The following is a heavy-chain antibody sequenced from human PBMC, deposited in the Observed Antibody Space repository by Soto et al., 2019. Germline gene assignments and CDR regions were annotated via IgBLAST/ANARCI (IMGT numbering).Heavy chain of an antibody. CDR1: GYTFNGYY. V-gene: IGHV1-2*02. Sequence: GASVKVSCKASGYTFNGYYMHWVRQAPGQGLEWMGWINPNSGGTNYAQKFQGRVTMTRDTSISTEYMELSRLRSDDTAVYYWACGSDIVVVVAASSFDYWGQGTLVTVSS. CDR2: INPNSGGT. D-gene: IGHD2-15*01. J-gene: IGHJ4*02. CDR3: ACGSDIVVVVAASSFDY.